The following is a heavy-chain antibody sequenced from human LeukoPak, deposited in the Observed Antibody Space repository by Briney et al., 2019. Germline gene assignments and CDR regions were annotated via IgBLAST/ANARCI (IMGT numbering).Heavy chain of an antibody. V-gene: IGHV3-7*01. CDR2: TKQDGGEK. CDR1: GFSFSTYW. Sequence: GGSLKLSCVASGFSFSTYWMSWVRQAPGKGLEWVANTKQDGGEKYYVDSVKGRFTISRDNAKNSLYLQMNSLRAEDTALYYCVKDAGTAWGQGTLVTVSS. J-gene: IGHJ5*02. CDR3: VKDAGTA. D-gene: IGHD2-8*02.